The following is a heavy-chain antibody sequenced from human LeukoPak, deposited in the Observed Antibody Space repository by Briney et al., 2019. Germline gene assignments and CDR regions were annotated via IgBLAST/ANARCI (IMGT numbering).Heavy chain of an antibody. V-gene: IGHV1-8*01. Sequence: ASVKVSCKASGYTFTSYDINWVRQATGQGLEWMGWMNPNSGNTGYAQKFQGRVTMTRNTSISTAYMELRSLTSDDTAVCYCARDPSNTSGWYQYFDAWGRGTLVSVSS. CDR2: MNPNSGNT. CDR3: ARDPSNTSGWYQYFDA. J-gene: IGHJ2*01. D-gene: IGHD6-19*01. CDR1: GYTFTSYD.